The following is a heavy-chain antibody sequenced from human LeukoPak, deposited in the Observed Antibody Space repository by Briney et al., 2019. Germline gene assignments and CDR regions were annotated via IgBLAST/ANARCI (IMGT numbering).Heavy chain of an antibody. J-gene: IGHJ4*02. D-gene: IGHD2-21*01. CDR2: ISGSGGST. V-gene: IGHV3-23*01. CDR3: AKDGFLWAFDY. CDR1: GFTFSDYA. Sequence: GGSLRLSCAASGFTFSDYAMTWVRQDPGKGLEWISTISGSGGSTYYADSVKGRFTISRDNSKTTLYLQMNSLRAEDTAVYYCAKDGFLWAFDYWGQGTLVTVSS.